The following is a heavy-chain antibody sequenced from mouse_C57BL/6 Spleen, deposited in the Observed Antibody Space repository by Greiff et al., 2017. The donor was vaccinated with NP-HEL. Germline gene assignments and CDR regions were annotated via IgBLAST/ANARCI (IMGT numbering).Heavy chain of an antibody. Sequence: EVQLVESGGDLVKPGGSLKLSCAASGFTFSSYGMSWVRQTPDKRLEWVATISSGGSYTYYPDSVKGRFTISRDNAKNTLYLQMSSLKSEDTAMYYCARGHYYGSSFFDYWGQGTTLTVSS. CDR3: ARGHYYGSSFFDY. CDR1: GFTFSSYG. V-gene: IGHV5-6*01. D-gene: IGHD1-1*01. CDR2: ISSGGSYT. J-gene: IGHJ2*01.